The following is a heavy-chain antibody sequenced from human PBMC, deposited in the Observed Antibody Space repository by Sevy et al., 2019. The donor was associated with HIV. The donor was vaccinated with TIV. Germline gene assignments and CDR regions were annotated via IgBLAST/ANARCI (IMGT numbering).Heavy chain of an antibody. CDR2: LSFGCGKI. V-gene: IGHV3-23*01. CDR3: AREGCTRPHDY. D-gene: IGHD2-8*01. Sequence: RGSLRLSCAASGFAFYDYSMSWIRQAPGKGLERVATLSFGCGKINYADSVKGRFTISRVNSKNSFYLQMDNLRVEDTALHYCAREGCTRPHDYWGQGTRVTVSS. J-gene: IGHJ4*02. CDR1: GFAFYDYS.